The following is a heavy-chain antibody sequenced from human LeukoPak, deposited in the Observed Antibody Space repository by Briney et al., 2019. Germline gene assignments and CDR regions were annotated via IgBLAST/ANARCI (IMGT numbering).Heavy chain of an antibody. CDR1: GFTFSSYD. V-gene: IGHV3-13*01. CDR3: ARAVAGLDAFDI. Sequence: GGSLRLSCAASGFTFSSYDMHWVRHATGKGLEWVSAIGTAGDTYYPGSVKGRFTISRENAKNSLYLQMNSLRAGDTAVYYCARAVAGLDAFDIWGQGTMVTVSS. D-gene: IGHD6-19*01. J-gene: IGHJ3*02. CDR2: IGTAGDT.